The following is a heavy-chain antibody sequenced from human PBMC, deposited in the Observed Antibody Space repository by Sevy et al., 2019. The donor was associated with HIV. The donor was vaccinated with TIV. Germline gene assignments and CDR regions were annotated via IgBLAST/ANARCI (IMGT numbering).Heavy chain of an antibody. CDR1: GFSFDDYT. CDR2: ISWNGNTI. D-gene: IGHD6-13*01. J-gene: IGHJ4*02. CDR3: ARGTTWYGLDDY. Sequence: GGSLRLSCAASGFSFDDYTMHWVRQAPGKGLEWVSGISWNGNTIVYADFVKGRFTISRDSAKNSLYLQMNSLRTEDTAFHYCARGTTWYGLDDYWGQGTLVTVSS. V-gene: IGHV3-9*01.